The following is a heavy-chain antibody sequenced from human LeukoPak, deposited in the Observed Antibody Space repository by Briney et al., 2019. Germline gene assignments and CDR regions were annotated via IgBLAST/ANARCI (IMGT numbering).Heavy chain of an antibody. CDR2: ISSSSSYI. D-gene: IGHD2-15*01. J-gene: IGHJ5*02. CDR1: GFTFSSYS. Sequence: GGSLRLSCAASGFTFSSYSMNWVRQAPGKGLEWVSSISSSSSYIYYADSVKGRFTISRDNAKNSLYLQMNSLRAEDTAVYYCARDSGCSGGSCHGGALNWFDPWGQGTLVTVSS. V-gene: IGHV3-21*01. CDR3: ARDSGCSGGSCHGGALNWFDP.